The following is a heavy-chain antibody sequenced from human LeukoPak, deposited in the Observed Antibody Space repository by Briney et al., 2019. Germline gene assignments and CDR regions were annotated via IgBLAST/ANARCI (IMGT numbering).Heavy chain of an antibody. D-gene: IGHD3-10*02. V-gene: IGHV3-15*01. CDR1: GFTFSNAW. CDR3: TPPMYPAY. J-gene: IGHJ4*02. Sequence: GGSLRLSWAAAGFTFSNAWMSWVRQAAGKGMEWVGRIKSKTDGGTTDYAAPVKGRFTISRDDSKNTLYLQMNRLKTEDTAVYYCTPPMYPAYWGQGTLVTVSS. CDR2: IKSKTDGGTT.